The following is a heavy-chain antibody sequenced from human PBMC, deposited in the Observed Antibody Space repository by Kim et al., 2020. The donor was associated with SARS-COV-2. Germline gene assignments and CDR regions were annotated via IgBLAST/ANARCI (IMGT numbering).Heavy chain of an antibody. Sequence: SETLSLTCTVSGGSISSYYWSWIRQSPGKGLEWIGFIYDSGSPTYNPSLESRSTISVDSSKKQFSLNLISVTAADTAVYYCARIRGHSNRINFYYYMDVWGKGATVTVSS. D-gene: IGHD2-15*01. V-gene: IGHV4-59*01. CDR2: IYDSGSP. J-gene: IGHJ6*03. CDR3: ARIRGHSNRINFYYYMDV. CDR1: GGSISSYY.